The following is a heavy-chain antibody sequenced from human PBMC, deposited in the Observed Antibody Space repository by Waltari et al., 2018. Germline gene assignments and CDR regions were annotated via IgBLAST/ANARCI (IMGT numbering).Heavy chain of an antibody. CDR2: INPKTGGT. Sequence: QVQLVQSGAEVKKPGASVKVSCKASGYPFVGYFIHWVRQAPGQGLEWMGRINPKTGGTNSTQVFQGRVTMTRDTSISTVYMELTGLRSDDTAVYYCARQSGLVAGDFWGLGTLVTVSS. D-gene: IGHD6-19*01. CDR3: ARQSGLVAGDF. V-gene: IGHV1-2*06. J-gene: IGHJ4*02. CDR1: GYPFVGYF.